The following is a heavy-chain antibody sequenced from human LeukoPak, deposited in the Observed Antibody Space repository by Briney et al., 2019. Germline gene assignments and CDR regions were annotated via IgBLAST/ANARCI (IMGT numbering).Heavy chain of an antibody. D-gene: IGHD1-26*01. Sequence: ASVKVSCKASGYTFIDYYILWVRQAPGQGLEWMGWVNPNSGGTYYAQKFQGRVTMTRDTSISTGYMDLSSLRSDDTAVYYCARGRRILLGDTNAGDYFDYWGQGTLVTVSS. J-gene: IGHJ4*02. CDR2: VNPNSGGT. CDR3: ARGRRILLGDTNAGDYFDY. V-gene: IGHV1-2*02. CDR1: GYTFIDYY.